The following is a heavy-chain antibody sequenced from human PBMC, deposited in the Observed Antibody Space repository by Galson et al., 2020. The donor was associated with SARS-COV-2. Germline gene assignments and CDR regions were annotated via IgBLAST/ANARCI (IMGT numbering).Heavy chain of an antibody. J-gene: IGHJ4*02. CDR3: LKEGDTSSPDY. D-gene: IGHD2-2*01. Sequence: GGSLRLSCAASGFTFGTRGISWVRQAPGKGLEWVSLINPAEGTYYSASMKGRFTISRDNSKNTLFLQMNSLRAEDTAVYYCLKEGDTSSPDYWGQGTLVTVSS. CDR2: INPAEGT. V-gene: IGHV3-53*01. CDR1: GFTFGTRG.